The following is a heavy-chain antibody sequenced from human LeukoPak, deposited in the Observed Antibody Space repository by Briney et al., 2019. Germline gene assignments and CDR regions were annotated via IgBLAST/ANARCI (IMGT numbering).Heavy chain of an antibody. Sequence: SETLSLTCTVSGGSISSYYWSWLRQPPGKGLEWIGYVYYSGSTSYNPSLKSRVTLSVDTSKNQFSLKLRSVTAADTAVYYCARPKEVDYYYYMDVWGKGTTVTVPS. CDR2: VYYSGST. CDR1: GGSISSYY. V-gene: IGHV4-59*01. CDR3: ARPKEVDYYYYMDV. J-gene: IGHJ6*03. D-gene: IGHD2-2*01.